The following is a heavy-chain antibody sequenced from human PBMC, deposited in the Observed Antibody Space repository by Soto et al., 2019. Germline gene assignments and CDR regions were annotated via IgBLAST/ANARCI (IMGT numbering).Heavy chain of an antibody. D-gene: IGHD3-10*01. CDR3: ARDLWFGESADY. V-gene: IGHV4-61*01. J-gene: IGHJ4*02. CDR2: IYYSGST. Sequence: SETLSLTCTVSDYSISSDYYWGWIRQPPGKGLEWIGYIYYSGSTNYNPSLKSRVTISVDTSKNQFSLKLSSVTAADTAAYYCARDLWFGESADYWGQGTLVTVSS. CDR1: DYSISSDYY.